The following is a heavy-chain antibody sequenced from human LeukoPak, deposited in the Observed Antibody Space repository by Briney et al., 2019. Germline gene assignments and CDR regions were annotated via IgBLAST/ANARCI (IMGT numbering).Heavy chain of an antibody. J-gene: IGHJ3*02. CDR1: GYSISSGYY. V-gene: IGHV4-38-2*02. CDR3: ATLVVPAAMYAFDI. D-gene: IGHD2-2*01. CDR2: IYHSGST. Sequence: PSETLSLTCTVSGYSISSGYYWGWIRQPPGKGLEWIGSIYHSGSTYYNPSLKSRVTISVDTSKNQFSLKLSSVTAADTAVYYCATLVVPAAMYAFDIWGQGTMVTVSS.